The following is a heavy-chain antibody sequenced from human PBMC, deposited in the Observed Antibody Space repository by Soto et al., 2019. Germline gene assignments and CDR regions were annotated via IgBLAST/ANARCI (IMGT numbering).Heavy chain of an antibody. CDR3: ARDPGVGRFDP. D-gene: IGHD2-8*01. Sequence: EASVKVSCKASGGTFSSYAISWVRQAPGQGLEWMGGIIPIFGTANYAQKFQGRVTITADKSTSTAYMELSSLRSEDTAVYYCARDPGVGRFDPWGQGTLVTVSS. V-gene: IGHV1-69*06. CDR2: IIPIFGTA. CDR1: GGTFSSYA. J-gene: IGHJ5*02.